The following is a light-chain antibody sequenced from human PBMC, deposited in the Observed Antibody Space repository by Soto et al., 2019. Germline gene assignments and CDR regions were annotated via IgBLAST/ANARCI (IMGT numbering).Light chain of an antibody. CDR2: DVS. Sequence: QSVLTQPASVSGSPGQSITISCTGTSSDVGGYNYVSWYQQHPGKAPKLMIYDVSARPSGVSNRFSGSKSGNTASLTISGLQAEDGADYYCSSYTISSTLVFGGGTKLTVL. V-gene: IGLV2-14*01. CDR1: SSDVGGYNY. CDR3: SSYTISSTLV. J-gene: IGLJ2*01.